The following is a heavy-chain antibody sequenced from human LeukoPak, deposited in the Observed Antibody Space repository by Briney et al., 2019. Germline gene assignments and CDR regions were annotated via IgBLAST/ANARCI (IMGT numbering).Heavy chain of an antibody. CDR2: ISPTGGST. CDR1: GYTFTGYY. D-gene: IGHD5-24*01. V-gene: IGHV1-46*01. CDR3: ARDNSVRDEARWFNP. Sequence: ASVKVSCKASGYTFTGYYMHWVRQAPGQGPEWMGVISPTGGSTTYAQKFQDRLTLTRDMSTSTDYLELSSLRSEDTAVYYCARDNSVRDEARWFNPWGQGTLVTVSS. J-gene: IGHJ5*02.